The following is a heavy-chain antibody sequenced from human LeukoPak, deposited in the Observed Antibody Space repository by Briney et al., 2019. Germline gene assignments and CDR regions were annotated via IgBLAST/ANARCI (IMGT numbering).Heavy chain of an antibody. V-gene: IGHV4-59*01. D-gene: IGHD3-22*01. Sequence: PSETLSLTCTVSGGSISSYYWSWIRQPPGKGLEWIGYIYNSGSTNYNPSLKSRVTISVDTSENRFSLRLSSVTAADTAVYYCARGSPSYYYDSSGLDIWGQGTMVTVSS. J-gene: IGHJ3*02. CDR1: GGSISSYY. CDR2: IYNSGST. CDR3: ARGSPSYYYDSSGLDI.